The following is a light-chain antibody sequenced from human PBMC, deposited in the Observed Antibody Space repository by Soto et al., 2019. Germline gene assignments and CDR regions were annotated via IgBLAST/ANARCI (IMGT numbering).Light chain of an antibody. Sequence: DIQVTQSPPTLSASVGDRVTITCRASQTISTWMAWYQQKPGKAPKLLINKASSLESGVPSRFSGSGSGTEFTLTISSLQPDDFATYYCQHFNSYPWTSGQGTKVDIK. CDR3: QHFNSYPWT. J-gene: IGKJ1*01. CDR2: KAS. V-gene: IGKV1-5*03. CDR1: QTISTW.